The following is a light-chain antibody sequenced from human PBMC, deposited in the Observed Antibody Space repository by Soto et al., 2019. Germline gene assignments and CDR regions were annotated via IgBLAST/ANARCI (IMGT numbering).Light chain of an antibody. V-gene: IGKV3-20*01. CDR1: QSVRSNY. CDR2: GAS. CDR3: QQYGTSPPLT. J-gene: IGKJ4*01. Sequence: EIVLTQSPGTLFLSPGERATLSCRASQSVRSNYLAWYQQKPGQAPRLLIYGASTRATGIPDRFSGSGSATDFTLTISRLEPEDFAVYYCQQYGTSPPLTFGGGTNVEIK.